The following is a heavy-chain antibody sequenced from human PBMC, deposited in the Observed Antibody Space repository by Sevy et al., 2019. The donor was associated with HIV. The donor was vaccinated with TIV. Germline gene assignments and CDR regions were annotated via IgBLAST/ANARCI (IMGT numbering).Heavy chain of an antibody. CDR2: ISYDGSNK. CDR3: ARVAYYDSSGYLSSDYYGMDV. V-gene: IGHV3-30-3*01. D-gene: IGHD3-22*01. J-gene: IGHJ6*02. CDR1: GFTFSSYA. Sequence: GGSLRLSCAASGFTFSSYAMHWVRQAPGKGLEWVAVISYDGSNKYYADSVKGRFTISRDNSKNTLDLQMNSLRAEDTAVYYCARVAYYDSSGYLSSDYYGMDVWGQGTTVTVSS.